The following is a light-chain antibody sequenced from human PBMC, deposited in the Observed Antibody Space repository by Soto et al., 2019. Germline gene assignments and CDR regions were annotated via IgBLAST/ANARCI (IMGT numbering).Light chain of an antibody. V-gene: IGLV1-40*01. J-gene: IGLJ2*01. CDR3: QTYDSIESMV. Sequence: QSVLTQPPSVSGAPGQRVTISCTGSSSNIGAGYDVHWYQQIPGTAPQLLIYGNSKRPSGVSDRFSGSKSSTSASLAIIGLQAEDEADSYCQTYDSIESMVFGGGTNLTVL. CDR1: SSNIGAGYD. CDR2: GNS.